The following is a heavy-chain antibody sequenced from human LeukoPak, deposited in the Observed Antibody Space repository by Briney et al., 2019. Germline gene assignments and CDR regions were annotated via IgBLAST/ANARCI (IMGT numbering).Heavy chain of an antibody. V-gene: IGHV3-30*02. CDR1: GFAFSSYA. D-gene: IGHD1-1*01. CDR2: IRYDESDK. Sequence: GGSLRLSCAAAGFAFSSYAMTWVRQAPGRGLDWVAHIRYDESDKYYADSVKGRFTISRDISKNTVYLQMNSLRVEDTAVYYCAKDFNWAFGYWGQGTLVTVSS. CDR3: AKDFNWAFGY. J-gene: IGHJ4*02.